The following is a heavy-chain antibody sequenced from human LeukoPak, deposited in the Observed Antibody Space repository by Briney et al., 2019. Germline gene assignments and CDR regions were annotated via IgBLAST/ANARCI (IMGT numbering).Heavy chain of an antibody. D-gene: IGHD1-26*01. V-gene: IGHV4-59*01. CDR1: GGSITSYY. CDR3: ARGKSALHYGMDV. CDR2: IFYSGST. Sequence: PSETLSLTCTVSGGSITSYYWSWIRQPPGKELEWIGYIFYSGSTNYNPSLKSRVTMSVDASNNQFSLKLSSVTAADTAVYYCARGKSALHYGMDVWGRETTVTVSS. J-gene: IGHJ6*02.